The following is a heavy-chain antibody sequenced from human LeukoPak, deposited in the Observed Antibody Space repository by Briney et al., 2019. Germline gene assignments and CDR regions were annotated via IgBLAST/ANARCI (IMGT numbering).Heavy chain of an antibody. CDR1: GFTFSSYW. Sequence: GGSLRLSCAASGFTFSSYWMNWVRQAPGKGLVWVSRIASDGSSTTYADSVKGRFSISRDNAKNTLYLQMNSLTVDDTAVYFCAKERQTGDYFTSDYWGQGTLVTVSS. CDR3: AKERQTGDYFTSDY. D-gene: IGHD4-17*01. V-gene: IGHV3-74*01. J-gene: IGHJ4*02. CDR2: IASDGSST.